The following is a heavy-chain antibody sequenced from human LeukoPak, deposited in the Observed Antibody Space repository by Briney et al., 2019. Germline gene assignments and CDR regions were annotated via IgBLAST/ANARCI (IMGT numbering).Heavy chain of an antibody. D-gene: IGHD5-18*01. CDR1: GGSISSYY. V-gene: IGHV4-59*08. J-gene: IGHJ4*02. Sequence: PSETLSLTCTVSGGSISSYYWSWIRQPPGKGLEWIGYIYYRGSTNYNPSLKSRVTISVDTSKNQFSLKLSSVTAADTAVYYCARHFSAMVTVDYWGQGTLVTVSS. CDR2: IYYRGST. CDR3: ARHFSAMVTVDY.